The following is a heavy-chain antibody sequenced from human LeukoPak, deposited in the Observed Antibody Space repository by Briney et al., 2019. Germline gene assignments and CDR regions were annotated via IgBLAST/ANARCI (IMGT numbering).Heavy chain of an antibody. D-gene: IGHD3-3*01. CDR2: MYTDGDT. J-gene: IGHJ5*02. V-gene: IGHV4-4*07. CDR1: GASISGYW. CDR3: ARGRRTIFGVVTGVGFSWFDP. Sequence: ASETLSLTCDVSGASISGYWWSWIRQPAGKGLEWIGRMYTDGDTNYNPALKSRVTVSVDTSKNLFSLKLISVTAADTAVYYCARGRRTIFGVVTGVGFSWFDPWGQGTLVTVSS.